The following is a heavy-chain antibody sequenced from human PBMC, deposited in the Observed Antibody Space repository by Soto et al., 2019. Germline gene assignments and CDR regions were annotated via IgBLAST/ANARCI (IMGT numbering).Heavy chain of an antibody. Sequence: EASVKVSCKASGGTFNSYTISWVRQAPGQGLEWMGRIIPILGIANYAQKFQGRVTITADKSTSTAYMELSSLRSEDTAVYYCARDQEGSGSYFRGRLEVTSRSPFDYWGQGTLVTVSS. J-gene: IGHJ4*02. D-gene: IGHD3-10*01. V-gene: IGHV1-69*04. CDR2: IIPILGIA. CDR3: ARDQEGSGSYFRGRLEVTSRSPFDY. CDR1: GGTFNSYT.